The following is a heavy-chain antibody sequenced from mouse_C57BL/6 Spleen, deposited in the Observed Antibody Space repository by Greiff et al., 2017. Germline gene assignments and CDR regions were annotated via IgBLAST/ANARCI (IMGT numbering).Heavy chain of an antibody. Sequence: EVKLVESGGDLVKPGGSLKLSCAASGFTFSSYGMSWVRQTPDKRLEWVATISSGGSYTYYPDSVKGRITISRDNAKNTLYLQMSSLKTEDTAMYYCAREGYYGSSYVGYWGQGATLTVS. CDR3: AREGYYGSSYVGY. V-gene: IGHV5-6*01. CDR2: ISSGGSYT. CDR1: GFTFSSYG. J-gene: IGHJ2*01. D-gene: IGHD1-1*01.